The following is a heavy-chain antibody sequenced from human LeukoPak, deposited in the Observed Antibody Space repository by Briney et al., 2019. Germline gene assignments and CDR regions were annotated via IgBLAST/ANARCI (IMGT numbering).Heavy chain of an antibody. CDR3: AKDPRPRSSSPVDAFDI. V-gene: IGHV3-9*01. J-gene: IGHJ3*02. CDR1: GFTFDDYA. Sequence: GRSLRLSCAASGFTFDDYAMHWVRQAPGKGLEWVSGISWNSGSIGYADSVKGRFTISRDNAKNSLYLQMNSLRAEDTALYYCAKDPRPRSSSPVDAFDIWGQGTMVTVSS. CDR2: ISWNSGSI. D-gene: IGHD6-6*01.